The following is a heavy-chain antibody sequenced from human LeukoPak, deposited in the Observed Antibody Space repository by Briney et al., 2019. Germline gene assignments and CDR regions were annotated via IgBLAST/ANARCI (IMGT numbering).Heavy chain of an antibody. CDR2: IVVGSGNT. J-gene: IGHJ5*02. Sequence: SVKVSCKASGFTFTSSAVQWVRQARGQRLEWIGWIVVGSGNTNYAQKFQERVTITRDMSTSTAYMELSSLRSEDTAVYYCAVYCSSTSCPPNWFDPWGQGTLVTVSS. CDR1: GFTFTSSA. V-gene: IGHV1-58*01. CDR3: AVYCSSTSCPPNWFDP. D-gene: IGHD2-2*01.